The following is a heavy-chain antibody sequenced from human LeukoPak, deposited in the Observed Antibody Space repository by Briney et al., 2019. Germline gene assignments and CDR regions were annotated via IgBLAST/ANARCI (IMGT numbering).Heavy chain of an antibody. Sequence: PSETLSLTCTVSGGSISRGGYYWRWIRQHPGKGLEWIGYIYYSGSTYYNPSLKSRVTISVDTSKNQFSLNLTSVTAADTAVYYCARGYGEDEYFDYWGQGTLVTVSS. D-gene: IGHD4-17*01. J-gene: IGHJ4*02. V-gene: IGHV4-31*03. CDR3: ARGYGEDEYFDY. CDR2: IYYSGST. CDR1: GGSISRGGYY.